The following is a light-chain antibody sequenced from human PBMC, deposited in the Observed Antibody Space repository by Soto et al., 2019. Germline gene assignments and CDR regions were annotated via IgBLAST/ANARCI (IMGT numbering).Light chain of an antibody. Sequence: QSVLTQPPSVSAAPGQTVTISCSGSSSNIGNNYVSWYQQLPGTAPKLLIYENNKRPSGIPARFSGSKSGTSATLGITGLQTGDEADYYCGTWDSSLSAGVFGGGTKLTVL. CDR2: ENN. CDR1: SSNIGNNY. V-gene: IGLV1-51*02. CDR3: GTWDSSLSAGV. J-gene: IGLJ2*01.